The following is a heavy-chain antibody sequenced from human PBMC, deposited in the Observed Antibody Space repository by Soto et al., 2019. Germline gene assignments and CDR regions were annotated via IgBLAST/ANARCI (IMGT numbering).Heavy chain of an antibody. J-gene: IGHJ3*02. CDR3: AHRNSRMFAFDM. Sequence: QITLKESGPTLVKPTQTLTLTCTFSGFSLTTVGMGVGWIRQPPGKALDWLGIIYWDDDKRYSPSLNGRVTFIKDTSKNQVVLTMTNMDPVDTATYYCAHRNSRMFAFDMWGQGTLVTVSS. V-gene: IGHV2-5*02. CDR2: IYWDDDK. D-gene: IGHD3-10*02. CDR1: GFSLTTVGMG.